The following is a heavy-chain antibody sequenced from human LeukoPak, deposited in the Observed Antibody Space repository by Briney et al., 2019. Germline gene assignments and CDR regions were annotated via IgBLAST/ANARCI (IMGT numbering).Heavy chain of an antibody. D-gene: IGHD2-15*01. CDR3: ARDRSGGSLDY. V-gene: IGHV3-21*01. Sequence: GGSLRLSCAASGFTFSSYSMNWVRQAPGKGREWVSSISSSSSYIYYADSVKGRFTISRDNAKNLLYLQMNSLRAEDTAVYYCARDRSGGSLDYWGQGTLVTVSS. CDR1: GFTFSSYS. J-gene: IGHJ4*02. CDR2: ISSSSSYI.